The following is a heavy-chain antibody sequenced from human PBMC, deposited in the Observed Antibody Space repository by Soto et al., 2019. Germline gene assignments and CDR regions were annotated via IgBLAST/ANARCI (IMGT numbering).Heavy chain of an antibody. D-gene: IGHD2-21*02. CDR3: ARYIVVVTATYAFDI. CDR2: ISYDGSNK. V-gene: IGHV3-30*03. J-gene: IGHJ3*02. CDR1: GFTFSSYG. Sequence: GGSLRLSCAASGFTFSSYGMHWVRQAPGKGLEWVAVISYDGSNKYYADSVEGRFTISRDNSKNTLYLQMNSLRAEDTAVYYCARYIVVVTATYAFDIWGQGTMVTVSS.